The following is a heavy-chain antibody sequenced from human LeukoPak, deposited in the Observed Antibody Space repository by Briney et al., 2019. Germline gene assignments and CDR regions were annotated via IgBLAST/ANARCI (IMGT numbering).Heavy chain of an antibody. V-gene: IGHV1-46*01. Sequence: ASVKVSSKASGYTFTSYYMHWVRQAPGQGLEWMGIINPSGGSTSYAQKFQDRVAMTRDTSTSTVYMQLSSLRSEDTAVYYCARGLTHYGDYDAYWGQGTLVTVSS. J-gene: IGHJ4*02. CDR3: ARGLTHYGDYDAY. CDR2: INPSGGST. D-gene: IGHD4-17*01. CDR1: GYTFTSYY.